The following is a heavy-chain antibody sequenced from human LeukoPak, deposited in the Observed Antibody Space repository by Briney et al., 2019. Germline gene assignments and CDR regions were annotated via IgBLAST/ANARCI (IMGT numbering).Heavy chain of an antibody. CDR3: ARGVRGFGVLGRFDP. CDR2: IYYSGST. J-gene: IGHJ5*02. Sequence: SETLSLTCTVSGGSISSYYWSWIRQPPGKGLEWIGYIYYSGSTNYNPSLKSRVTISVDTSKNQFSLKLSSVTAADTAVYYCARGVRGFGVLGRFDPWGQGTLVTVSS. V-gene: IGHV4-59*01. D-gene: IGHD3-10*01. CDR1: GGSISSYY.